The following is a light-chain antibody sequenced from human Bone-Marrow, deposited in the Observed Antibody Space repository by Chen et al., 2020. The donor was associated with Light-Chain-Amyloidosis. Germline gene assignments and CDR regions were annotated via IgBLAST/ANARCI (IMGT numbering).Light chain of an antibody. J-gene: IGLJ3*02. CDR2: EDD. Sequence: NFMLTQPHSVSESPGKTVIISCTRSSGSIATNYVQLYQQRPGSSPTTVISEDDQRPSGVPDRFSGSIDRSSNATSLTISGLKTEDEADYYCQSYQGSSQGVFGGGTKLTVL. CDR1: SGSIATNY. CDR3: QSYQGSSQGV. V-gene: IGLV6-57*01.